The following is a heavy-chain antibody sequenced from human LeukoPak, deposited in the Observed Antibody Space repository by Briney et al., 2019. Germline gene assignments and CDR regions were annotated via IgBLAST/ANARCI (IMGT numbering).Heavy chain of an antibody. Sequence: PGGSLSLSCAASGFTLSSYSINWVRQAPGKGLEWVSYISSSSRTIYYADSVKGRFTISRDNSKNTLYLQMNSLRAEDTAVYYCAKDSGGGYYFDYWGQGTLVTVSS. CDR1: GFTLSSYS. J-gene: IGHJ4*02. CDR3: AKDSGGGYYFDY. CDR2: ISSSSRTI. V-gene: IGHV3-48*01. D-gene: IGHD3-10*01.